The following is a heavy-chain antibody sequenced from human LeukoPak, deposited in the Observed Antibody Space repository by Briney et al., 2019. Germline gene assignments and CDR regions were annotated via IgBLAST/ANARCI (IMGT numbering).Heavy chain of an antibody. CDR1: GGTFTSYA. J-gene: IGHJ4*02. CDR3: ASRLRGYDY. V-gene: IGHV1-69*05. CDR2: IIPIFGTA. D-gene: IGHD3-10*01. Sequence: SVKVSCKASGGTFTSYAINWVRQAPGQGLEWMGRIIPIFGTANYAQKFQGRVTITTDESTSTAYMELSSVRSEDTAVYYCASRLRGYDYWGQGTLVTVSS.